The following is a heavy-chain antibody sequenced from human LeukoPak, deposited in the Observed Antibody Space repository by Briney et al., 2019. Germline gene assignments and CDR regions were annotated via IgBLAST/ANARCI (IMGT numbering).Heavy chain of an antibody. Sequence: GGSLRLSCAASGFTFSSYAMHWVRQAPGKGLEWVAVISYDGSNKYYADSVKGRFTISRDNSKNTLYLQMNSLRAEDTAVYYCARETAAGPFDYWGQGTLVAVSS. CDR2: ISYDGSNK. V-gene: IGHV3-30-3*01. CDR3: ARETAAGPFDY. CDR1: GFTFSSYA. D-gene: IGHD6-13*01. J-gene: IGHJ4*02.